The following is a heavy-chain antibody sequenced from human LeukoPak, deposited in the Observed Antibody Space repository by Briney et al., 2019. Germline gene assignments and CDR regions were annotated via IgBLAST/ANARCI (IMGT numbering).Heavy chain of an antibody. D-gene: IGHD2/OR15-2a*01. CDR1: GGSISAYS. CDR3: AGHHPRNTVDF. Sequence: SPSETLSLTCTVSGGSISAYSWGWIRQPPGKGLEWIAYISDIGSINYNPSHKSRVTISLDTSKNQLSLKLSPVTAADTAVYYCAGHHPRNTVDFWGQGTLVTVSS. V-gene: IGHV4-59*08. J-gene: IGHJ4*02. CDR2: ISDIGSI.